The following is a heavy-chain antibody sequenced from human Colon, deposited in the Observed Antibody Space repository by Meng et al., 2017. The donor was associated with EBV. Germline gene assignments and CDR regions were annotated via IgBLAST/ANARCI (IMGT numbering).Heavy chain of an antibody. J-gene: IGHJ4*02. CDR1: GGSFSNGGYY. CDR3: AREENTSGWYYH. V-gene: IGHV4-30-4*01. CDR2: IYDSGST. Sequence: HVQLQELGPGLGKQSHTISLTGSCYGGSFSNGGYYWSWIRQPPGKGLEWIGYIYDSGSTSFNPPLKSRSVMSVDTSKNQFSLILNSVTASDTAVYYCAREENTSGWYYHWGQGTLVTVSS. D-gene: IGHD6-13*01.